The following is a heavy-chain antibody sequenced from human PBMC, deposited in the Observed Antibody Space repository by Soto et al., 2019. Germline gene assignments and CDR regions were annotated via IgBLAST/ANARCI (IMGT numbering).Heavy chain of an antibody. J-gene: IGHJ4*02. V-gene: IGHV3-30*18. CDR1: GFTFSSYG. CDR2: ISYDGSNK. CDR3: AKEWPYSSGWYGYDY. Sequence: QVQLVESGGGVVQPGRSLRLSCAASGFTFSSYGMHWVRQAPGKGLEWVAVISYDGSNKYYADSVKGRFTISRDNSKNTLYLQMNSLRAEDTAVYYCAKEWPYSSGWYGYDYWGQGTLVTVSS. D-gene: IGHD6-19*01.